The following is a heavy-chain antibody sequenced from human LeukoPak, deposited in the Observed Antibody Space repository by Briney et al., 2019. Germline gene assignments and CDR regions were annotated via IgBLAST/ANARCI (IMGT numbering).Heavy chain of an antibody. CDR1: GGTFSSYA. D-gene: IGHD3-3*01. J-gene: IGHJ3*02. CDR3: ARALPGIYWSGYHDAFDI. V-gene: IGHV1-69*13. Sequence: EATVKVSCKASGGTFSSYAISWVRQAPGQGLEWVGGIIPIFGTANYAQKFQGRVTITADESTSTAYMELSSLRSEDTAVYYCARALPGIYWSGYHDAFDIWGQGTMVIVSS. CDR2: IIPIFGTA.